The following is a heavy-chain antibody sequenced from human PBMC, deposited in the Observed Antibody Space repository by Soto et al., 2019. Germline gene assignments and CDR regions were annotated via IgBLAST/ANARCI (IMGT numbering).Heavy chain of an antibody. CDR3: ATNGAVGRMGSWCAT. V-gene: IGHV3-21*01. D-gene: IGHD2-15*01. CDR2: ISGGSVSI. CDR1: GFTFSSHC. Sequence: EVQLVESGGGLVKPGGSLTLSCAASGFTFSSHCMNWVRQAPGKGLEWVSSISGGSVSIYYADSVKGRFTISRDNAKNSLYLQMNSLRAEDTAMYYCATNGAVGRMGSWCATWGQGTLVTVSS. J-gene: IGHJ5*02.